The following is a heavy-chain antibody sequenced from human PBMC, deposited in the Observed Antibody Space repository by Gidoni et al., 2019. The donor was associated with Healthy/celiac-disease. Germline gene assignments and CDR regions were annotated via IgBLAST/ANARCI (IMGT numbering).Heavy chain of an antibody. Sequence: QRVESGGAWVEPGRSRRFSCAASGFTFDDYAMHWVRQAPGKGLEWVSGISGNSGSIGYADSVKGRFTISRDNAKNSLYLQMNSLRAEDTAFYYCAKDKSRQQLVLDIWGQGTMVTVSS. D-gene: IGHD6-13*01. CDR3: AKDKSRQQLVLDI. J-gene: IGHJ3*02. CDR1: GFTFDDYA. CDR2: ISGNSGSI. V-gene: IGHV3-9*01.